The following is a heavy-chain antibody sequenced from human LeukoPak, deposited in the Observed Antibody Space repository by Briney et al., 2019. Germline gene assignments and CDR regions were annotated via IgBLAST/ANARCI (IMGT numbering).Heavy chain of an antibody. CDR2: ISSSSTYI. Sequence: GGSLRLSCAASGFTFSSYSMNWVRQAPGKGLEWVSSISSSSTYIYYANSVRGRFTISRDNAKNSLYLQMNGLRAGDTAVYYCARRADYGDLCDYWGQGTLVTVSS. D-gene: IGHD4-17*01. J-gene: IGHJ4*02. CDR3: ARRADYGDLCDY. CDR1: GFTFSSYS. V-gene: IGHV3-21*01.